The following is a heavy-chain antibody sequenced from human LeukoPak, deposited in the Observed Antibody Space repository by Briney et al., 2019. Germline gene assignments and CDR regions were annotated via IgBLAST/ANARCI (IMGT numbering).Heavy chain of an antibody. Sequence: ASVKVSCKASGYTFTGYYMHWVRQAPGQGLEWMGWINPNSGGTNYAQKFQGRVTMTRDTSISTAYMELRRLRSDDTAVYYCASGLGYCSSTSCSPDDSFDIWGQGTMVTVSS. CDR2: INPNSGGT. CDR3: ASGLGYCSSTSCSPDDSFDI. D-gene: IGHD2-2*01. CDR1: GYTFTGYY. V-gene: IGHV1-2*02. J-gene: IGHJ3*02.